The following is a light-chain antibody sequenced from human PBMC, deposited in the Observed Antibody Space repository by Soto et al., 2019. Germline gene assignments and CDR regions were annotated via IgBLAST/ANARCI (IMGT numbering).Light chain of an antibody. CDR2: GAS. V-gene: IGKV3-15*01. Sequence: EIVRTQSPATLSVSPGERATLSCRASQSVSSKVAWYQQKPGQAPRLLIFGASSRASGFPARFSGSGSGTEFTLTINSLQSEDFAVYYCQQYDNWPRTFGQGTKVDIK. CDR1: QSVSSK. J-gene: IGKJ1*01. CDR3: QQYDNWPRT.